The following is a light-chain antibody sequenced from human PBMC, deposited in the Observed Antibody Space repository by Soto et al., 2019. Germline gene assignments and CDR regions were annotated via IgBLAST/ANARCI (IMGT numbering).Light chain of an antibody. CDR1: QSVSSDS. Sequence: EIVLTQSPGTLSFSPGERATLSCRANQSVSSDSLAWYQQKPGQAPRLLIYGASSRATGIPDRFSGSGSGTDFTLTVSRLEPEDFAVFYCQQYGSSPPTFGQGTKVEIK. CDR3: QQYGSSPPT. V-gene: IGKV3-20*01. CDR2: GAS. J-gene: IGKJ2*01.